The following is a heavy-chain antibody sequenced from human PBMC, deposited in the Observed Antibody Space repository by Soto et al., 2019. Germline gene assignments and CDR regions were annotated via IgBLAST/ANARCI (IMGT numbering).Heavy chain of an antibody. CDR2: IYYSGST. CDR3: ARRLYYDSSGFEGGGMDV. CDR1: GASISSSSYY. D-gene: IGHD3-22*01. Sequence: AGPLTLTCTVSGASISSSSYYWGWIRQPPGKGLEWIGSIYYSGSTYYTPSLKSRVTISVDTSKNQYSVKLSSVTAVDTAVYYCARRLYYDSSGFEGGGMDVWGQGTTVT. J-gene: IGHJ6*02. V-gene: IGHV4-39*01.